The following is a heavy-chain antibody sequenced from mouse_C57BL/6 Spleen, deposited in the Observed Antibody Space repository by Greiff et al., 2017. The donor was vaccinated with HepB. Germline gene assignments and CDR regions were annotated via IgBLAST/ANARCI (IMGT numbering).Heavy chain of an antibody. D-gene: IGHD2-4*01. V-gene: IGHV1-64*01. CDR1: GYTFTSYW. CDR2: IHPNSGST. CDR3: ARGGLRYYFDY. Sequence: VQLQQPGAELVKPGASVKLSCKASGYTFTSYWMHWVKQSPGQGLEWIGMIHPNSGSTNYNEKFKSKATLTVDKSSSTAYMQLSSLTSEDSAVYYCARGGLRYYFDYWGQGTTLTVSS. J-gene: IGHJ2*01.